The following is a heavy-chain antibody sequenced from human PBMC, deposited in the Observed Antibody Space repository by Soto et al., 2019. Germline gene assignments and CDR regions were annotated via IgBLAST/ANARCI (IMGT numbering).Heavy chain of an antibody. D-gene: IGHD3-3*01. CDR3: ARWRGTVTTPGFMGPLDY. V-gene: IGHV1-69*01. Sequence: QVQLVQSGAQLKKPGSSVKVSCKASGGTLSSFTISWVRQAPGQGPEWMGGITPIFATANYAQKFQGRVTITADESTNTVYMEPSSLRSEDTAVYYCARWRGTVTTPGFMGPLDYWGQGTLVSVSS. CDR2: ITPIFATA. CDR1: GGTLSSFT. J-gene: IGHJ4*02.